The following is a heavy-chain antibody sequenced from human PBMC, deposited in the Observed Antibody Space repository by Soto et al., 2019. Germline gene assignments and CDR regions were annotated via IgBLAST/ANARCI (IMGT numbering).Heavy chain of an antibody. D-gene: IGHD4-17*01. Sequence: QVQQQQWGAGLLKPSETLSLTCAVYGGSFSGYYWSWIRQPPGKVLEWIGELNHSGSTNYNPSLKSRVTISIDTSKNQFSLKLTSVTAADTAVYYCARGPQLRRKDYYGMDVWGQWPTVTVSS. CDR3: ARGPQLRRKDYYGMDV. V-gene: IGHV4-34*01. J-gene: IGHJ6*02. CDR2: LNHSGST. CDR1: GGSFSGYY.